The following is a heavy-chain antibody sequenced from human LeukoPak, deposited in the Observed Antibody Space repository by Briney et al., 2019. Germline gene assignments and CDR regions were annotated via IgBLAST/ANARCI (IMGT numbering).Heavy chain of an antibody. CDR1: GGSINSSSYY. J-gene: IGHJ5*02. V-gene: IGHV4-39*02. Sequence: ASETLSLTCTVSGGSINSSSYYWGWIRQPPGKGLEWIGSIFYSGNTYDNPSLKSRVTISVDTSKNQFSLKLSSVTAADTAVYYCARDLFVVRGVMYWFDPWGQGTLVTVSS. D-gene: IGHD3-10*01. CDR3: ARDLFVVRGVMYWFDP. CDR2: IFYSGNT.